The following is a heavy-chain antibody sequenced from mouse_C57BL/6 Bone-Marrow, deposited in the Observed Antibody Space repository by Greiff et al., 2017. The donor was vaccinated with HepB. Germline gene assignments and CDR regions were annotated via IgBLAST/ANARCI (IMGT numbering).Heavy chain of an antibody. CDR3: ARDSSGVEWFAY. CDR1: GYTFTSYW. J-gene: IGHJ3*01. CDR2: IHPNSGST. D-gene: IGHD3-2*02. Sequence: QVQLQQPGAELVKPGASVKLSCKASGYTFTSYWMHWVKQRPGQGLEWIGMIHPNSGSTNYNEKFKSKATLTVDKSSSTAYMQLSSLTSEDSAVYYCARDSSGVEWFAYWGQGTLVTVSA. V-gene: IGHV1-64*01.